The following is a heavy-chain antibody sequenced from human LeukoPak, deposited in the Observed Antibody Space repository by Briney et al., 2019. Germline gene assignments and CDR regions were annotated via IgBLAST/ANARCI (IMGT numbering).Heavy chain of an antibody. CDR2: INPSGGST. V-gene: IGHV1-46*01. J-gene: IGHJ3*02. CDR1: GYTFTKYY. D-gene: IGHD6-6*01. CDR3: ARDSNSGAFDI. Sequence: VASVKVSCKASGYTFTKYYMHWVRQAPGQGLEWMGIINPSGGSTSYAQKFQGRVTMTRDTSTSRVYMEVSSLRSEDTAVYYCARDSNSGAFDIWGQGTMVTVSS.